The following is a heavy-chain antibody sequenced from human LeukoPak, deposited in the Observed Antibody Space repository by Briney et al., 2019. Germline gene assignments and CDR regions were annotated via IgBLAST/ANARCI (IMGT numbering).Heavy chain of an antibody. V-gene: IGHV1-2*02. Sequence: MGWINPNSGGTNYAQKFQGRVTMTRDTSISTAYMELSRLRSDDTAVYYCAGVGGATDAFDIWGQGTMVTVSS. CDR3: AGVGGATDAFDI. J-gene: IGHJ3*02. D-gene: IGHD1-26*01. CDR2: INPNSGGT.